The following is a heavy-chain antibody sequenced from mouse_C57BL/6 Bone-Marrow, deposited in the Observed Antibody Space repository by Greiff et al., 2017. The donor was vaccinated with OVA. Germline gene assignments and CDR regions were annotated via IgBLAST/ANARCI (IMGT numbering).Heavy chain of an antibody. J-gene: IGHJ4*01. CDR1: GYTFTSYW. CDR3: ARLRTTVVATPPGTDAMDY. D-gene: IGHD1-1*01. CDR2: IHPNSGST. Sequence: QVQLQQPGAELVKPGASVKLSCKASGYTFTSYWMHWVKQRPGQGLEWIGMIHPNSGSTNYNEKFKSKATLTVDKSSSTAYMQLSSLTSEDSAVYYCARLRTTVVATPPGTDAMDYWGQGTSVTVSS. V-gene: IGHV1-64*01.